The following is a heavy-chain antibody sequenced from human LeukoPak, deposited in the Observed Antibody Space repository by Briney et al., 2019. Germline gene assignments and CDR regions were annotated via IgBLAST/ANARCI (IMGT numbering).Heavy chain of an antibody. Sequence: GGSLRLSCAASGFTVSSNYMSWVRQAPGKGLEWVSVIYSGGSTYYADSVKGRFTISRDNSKNTLYLQMNSLRAEDTAVYYCARENSDSSGFDYWGQGTLATVSS. J-gene: IGHJ4*02. D-gene: IGHD3-22*01. V-gene: IGHV3-66*01. CDR1: GFTVSSNY. CDR3: ARENSDSSGFDY. CDR2: IYSGGST.